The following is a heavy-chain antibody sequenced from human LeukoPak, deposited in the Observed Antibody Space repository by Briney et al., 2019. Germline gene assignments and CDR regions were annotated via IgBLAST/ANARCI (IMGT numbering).Heavy chain of an antibody. CDR2: FDPEDGET. V-gene: IGHV1-24*01. J-gene: IGHJ1*01. CDR3: AIQQQWLKYFQH. Sequence: ASMKVSCKVSGYTLTELSMHWVRQAPGKGLEWMGGFDPEDGETIYAQKFQGRVTMTEDTSTDTAYMELSSLRSEDTAVYYCAIQQQWLKYFQHWGQGTLVTVSS. D-gene: IGHD6-19*01. CDR1: GYTLTELS.